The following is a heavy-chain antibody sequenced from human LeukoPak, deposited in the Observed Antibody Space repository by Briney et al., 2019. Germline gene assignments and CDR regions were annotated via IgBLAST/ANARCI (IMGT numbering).Heavy chain of an antibody. D-gene: IGHD3-10*01. CDR1: GVSVSVRNYY. V-gene: IGHV4-61*01. CDR2: SYYSGST. J-gene: IGHJ5*02. Sequence: SETLSLTCTVSGVSVSVRNYYWSWIRQPPGKGLEWIGYSYYSGSTMYNPSLSSRVTISVDTSKNQFSLRLTSVTAADTAVYYCARDLYGSGNFLPESPWGQGTLVTVSS. CDR3: ARDLYGSGNFLPESP.